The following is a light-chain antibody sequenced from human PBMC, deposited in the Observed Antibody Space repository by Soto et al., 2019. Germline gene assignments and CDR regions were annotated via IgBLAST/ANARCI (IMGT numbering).Light chain of an antibody. V-gene: IGKV3-11*01. J-gene: IGKJ4*01. CDR2: DAS. CDR3: QQRSNWPLT. Sequence: SPSPLSSSPGERATLACRASQSVSSYLAWYQQKPGQAPRLLIYDASNRATGIPARFSGSGSGTDFTLTISSLEPADFAVYYCQQRSNWPLTFGGGSKV. CDR1: QSVSSY.